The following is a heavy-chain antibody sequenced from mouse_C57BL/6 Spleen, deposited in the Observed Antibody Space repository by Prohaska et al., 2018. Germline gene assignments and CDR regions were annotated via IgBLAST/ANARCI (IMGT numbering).Heavy chain of an antibody. V-gene: IGHV1-15*01. Sequence: AIDPDTGGTAYNQKFKGKAILTADKSSSTAYMELRSLTSEDSAVYYCTRPRPHYYCSAWFAHWGQGTLVTVSA. D-gene: IGHD1-1*01. CDR2: IDPDTGGT. J-gene: IGHJ3*01. CDR3: TRPRPHYYCSAWFAH.